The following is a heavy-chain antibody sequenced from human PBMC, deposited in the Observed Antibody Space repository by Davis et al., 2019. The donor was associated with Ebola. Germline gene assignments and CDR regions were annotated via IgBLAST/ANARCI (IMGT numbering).Heavy chain of an antibody. Sequence: GGSLRLSCAASGFTFSSYSMNWVRQAPGKGLEWVSSISSSSSYIYYADSVKGRFTISRDNAKNSLNLQMNSLRAEDTAVYYCASPASPDYYYGMDVWGQGTTVTVSS. V-gene: IGHV3-21*01. J-gene: IGHJ6*02. CDR2: ISSSSSYI. CDR3: ASPASPDYYYGMDV. CDR1: GFTFSSYS.